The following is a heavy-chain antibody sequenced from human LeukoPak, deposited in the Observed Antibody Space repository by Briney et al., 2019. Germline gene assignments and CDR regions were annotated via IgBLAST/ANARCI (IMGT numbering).Heavy chain of an antibody. Sequence: GGSLRLSCAASGFTFSSYTMNWVRQAPGKGLEWVSSISSSSTYINYADSVKGRFTISRDNAKNSLYLQMNSLRAEDTAVYYCARNFRDGYNNSFDYWGQGTLVTVSS. CDR3: ARNFRDGYNNSFDY. J-gene: IGHJ4*02. CDR1: GFTFSSYT. D-gene: IGHD5-24*01. CDR2: ISSSSTYI. V-gene: IGHV3-21*01.